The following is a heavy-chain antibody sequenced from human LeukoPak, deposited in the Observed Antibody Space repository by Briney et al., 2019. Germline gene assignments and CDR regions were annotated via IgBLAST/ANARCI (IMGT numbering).Heavy chain of an antibody. CDR2: IDGSGDST. D-gene: IGHD3-22*01. J-gene: IGHJ5*02. V-gene: IGHV3-23*01. Sequence: GGSLRLSCAASGFTFSSYAMSWVRQAPGKGLEWVSTIDGSGDSTYYADSVKGRFTISRDNAKNTLNLQMNSLRAEDTAVYYCARDLGQYYDTSDNWFDPWGQGTLVTVSS. CDR3: ARDLGQYYDTSDNWFDP. CDR1: GFTFSSYA.